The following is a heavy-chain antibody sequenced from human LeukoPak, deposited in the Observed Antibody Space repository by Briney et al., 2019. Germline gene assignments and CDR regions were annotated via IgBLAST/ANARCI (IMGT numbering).Heavy chain of an antibody. CDR2: INHSGST. D-gene: IGHD3-3*01. J-gene: IGHJ4*02. CDR3: ARGPRITIFGVVIGEDFDY. V-gene: IGHV4-34*01. Sequence: SETLSLTCAVYGGSFSGYYWSWIRQPPGKGLEWIGEINHSGSTNYNPSLKSRVTISVDTSKNQFSLKRSSVTAADTAVYYCARGPRITIFGVVIGEDFDYWGQGTLVTVSS. CDR1: GGSFSGYY.